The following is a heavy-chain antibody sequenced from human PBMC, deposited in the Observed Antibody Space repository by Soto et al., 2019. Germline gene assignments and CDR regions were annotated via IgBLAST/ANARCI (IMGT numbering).Heavy chain of an antibody. CDR2: ISGSGIST. CDR3: AKEPVGPDWYVEL. V-gene: IGHV3-23*01. Sequence: DVQLLESGGGLVQPGGSLRLSCAASGFTFRSYAMSWVRQAPGKGLEWVSGISGSGISTHYADAVKGRFTVSRDNSKNTLYLKMNSLRAEDTAVYNCAKEPVGPDWYVELWGRGTLVTVSS. J-gene: IGHJ2*01. CDR1: GFTFRSYA.